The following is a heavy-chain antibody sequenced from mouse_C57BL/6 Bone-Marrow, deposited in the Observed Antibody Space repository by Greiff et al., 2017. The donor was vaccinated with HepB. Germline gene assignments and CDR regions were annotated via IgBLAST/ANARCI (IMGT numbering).Heavy chain of an antibody. CDR2: ISSGGSYT. J-gene: IGHJ1*03. CDR1: GFTFSSYG. Sequence: EVQLVESGGDLVKPGGSLKLSCAASGFTFSSYGMSWVRQTPDKRLEWVATISSGGSYTYYPDSVKGRFTISRDNAKNTLYLQMSSLKSEDTAMYYCARRPDYGSSSRYFDVWGTGTTVTVSS. D-gene: IGHD1-1*01. CDR3: ARRPDYGSSSRYFDV. V-gene: IGHV5-6*01.